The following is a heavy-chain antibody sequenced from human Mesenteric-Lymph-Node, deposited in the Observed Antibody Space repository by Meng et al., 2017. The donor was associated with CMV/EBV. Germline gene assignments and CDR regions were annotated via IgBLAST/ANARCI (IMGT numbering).Heavy chain of an antibody. CDR3: AKARIFGVVSVPFDY. D-gene: IGHD3-3*01. J-gene: IGHJ4*02. Sequence: GESLKISFAASGFIFSTYSMNWVRQAPGKGLEWVSVIYTGGSSTYYADSVKGRFTISRDNSKNTVFLQMNSLRAEDTAVYYCAKARIFGVVSVPFDYWGQGTLVTVSS. V-gene: IGHV3-23*03. CDR1: GFIFSTYS. CDR2: IYTGGSST.